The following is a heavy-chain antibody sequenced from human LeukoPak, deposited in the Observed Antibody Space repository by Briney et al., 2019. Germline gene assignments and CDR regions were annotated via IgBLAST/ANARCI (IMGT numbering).Heavy chain of an antibody. CDR1: GFTFSSHG. Sequence: QPGGSLRLSCAASGFTFSSHGMHWVRQAPGKGLEWVAVIWYDGSNKYYADSVKGRFTISRDNSKNTQYLQMNSLRAEDTAVYYCARDGGLGYCSSTSCFVGYYMDVWGKGTTVTVSS. CDR2: IWYDGSNK. D-gene: IGHD2-2*01. CDR3: ARDGGLGYCSSTSCFVGYYMDV. V-gene: IGHV3-33*01. J-gene: IGHJ6*03.